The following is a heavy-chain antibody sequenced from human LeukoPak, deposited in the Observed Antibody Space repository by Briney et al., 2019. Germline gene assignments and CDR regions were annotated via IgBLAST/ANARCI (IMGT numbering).Heavy chain of an antibody. Sequence: GGSLRLSCEASGFTFSIYAMSWVRQAPGKGLEWASAISGSGGSTYYADSVKGRFTISRDNSKNTLYLRMNSLRAEDTAVYYCAKAPYYGSGSLGVYWGQGTLVTVSS. V-gene: IGHV3-23*01. CDR1: GFTFSIYA. D-gene: IGHD3-10*01. CDR3: AKAPYYGSGSLGVY. J-gene: IGHJ4*02. CDR2: ISGSGGST.